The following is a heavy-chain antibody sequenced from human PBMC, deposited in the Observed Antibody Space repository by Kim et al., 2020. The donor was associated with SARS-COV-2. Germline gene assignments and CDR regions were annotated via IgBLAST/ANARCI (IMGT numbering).Heavy chain of an antibody. CDR3: ARGPGMSSLGSGSYYKLYYFDY. CDR2: ISAYNGNT. D-gene: IGHD3-10*01. CDR1: GYTFTSYG. J-gene: IGHJ4*02. Sequence: ASVKVSCKASGYTFTSYGISWVRQAPGQGLEWMGWISAYNGNTNYAQKLQGRGTMTTDTSTSTAYMELRSLRSDDTAVYYCARGPGMSSLGSGSYYKLYYFDYWGQGTLVTVSS. V-gene: IGHV1-18*01.